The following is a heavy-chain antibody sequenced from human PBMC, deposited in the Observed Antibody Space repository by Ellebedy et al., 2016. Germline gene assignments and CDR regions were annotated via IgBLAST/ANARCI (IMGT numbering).Heavy chain of an antibody. CDR3: ARDRRYGSGSYEGPGY. CDR2: IIPIFGTA. D-gene: IGHD3-10*01. Sequence: SVKVSCXASGGTFSSYAISWVRQAPGQGLEWMGGIIPIFGTANYAQKFQGRVTITADESTSTAYMELSSLRSEDTAVYYCARDRRYGSGSYEGPGYWGQGTLVTVSS. CDR1: GGTFSSYA. V-gene: IGHV1-69*13. J-gene: IGHJ4*02.